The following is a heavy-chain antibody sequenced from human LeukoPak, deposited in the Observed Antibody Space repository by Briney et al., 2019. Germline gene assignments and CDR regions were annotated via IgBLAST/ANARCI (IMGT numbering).Heavy chain of an antibody. V-gene: IGHV1-2*02. CDR1: GYTFTGYY. CDR2: INPNSGGT. Sequence: ASVKVSFKASGYTFTGYYMHWVRQAPGQGLEWMGWINPNSGGTNYAQKFQGRVTMTRDTSISTAYMELSRLRSDDTAVYYCARGRETYYDILTGYYGAYNWFDPWGQGTLVTVSS. J-gene: IGHJ5*02. D-gene: IGHD3-9*01. CDR3: ARGRETYYDILTGYYGAYNWFDP.